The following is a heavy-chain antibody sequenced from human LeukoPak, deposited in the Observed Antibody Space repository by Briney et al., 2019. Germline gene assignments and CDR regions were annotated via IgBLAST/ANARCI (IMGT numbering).Heavy chain of an antibody. CDR3: GRDPNGDYFGAFDM. CDR1: GFTFSSYW. Sequence: SGGSLRLSCAASGFTFSSYWMSWVRQAPGKGLEWVANIKQDGSEKYYVDSVKGRFTISRDNAKNSLYLQMNSLRVEDTAVYYCGRDPNGDYFGAFDMWGQGTSVTVSS. V-gene: IGHV3-7*03. CDR2: IKQDGSEK. D-gene: IGHD4-17*01. J-gene: IGHJ3*02.